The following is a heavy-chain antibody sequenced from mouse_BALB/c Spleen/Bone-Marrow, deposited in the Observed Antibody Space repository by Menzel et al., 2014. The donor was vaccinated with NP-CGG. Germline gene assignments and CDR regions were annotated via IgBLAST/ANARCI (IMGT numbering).Heavy chain of an antibody. V-gene: IGHV1S22*01. D-gene: IGHD4-1*01. CDR1: GYTFTSYW. CDR2: IYPGSGST. CDR3: TRTKLLDY. J-gene: IGHJ2*01. Sequence: LQQSGSELVRPGASVKLSCKASGYTFTSYWMHWVKQRPGQGLEWIGNIYPGSGSTNYDEKFKSKATLTVDTSSSTAYMQLSSLTSEDSAVYYCTRTKLLDYWGQGTTLTVSS.